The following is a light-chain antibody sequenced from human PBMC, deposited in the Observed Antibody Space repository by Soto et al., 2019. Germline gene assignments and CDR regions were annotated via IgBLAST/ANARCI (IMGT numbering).Light chain of an antibody. J-gene: IGLJ1*01. CDR2: EVS. V-gene: IGLV2-23*02. CDR1: SSDVGSYNL. CDR3: CSYAGSRSYV. Sequence: QSALTQPASVSGSPGQSITISCTGTSSDVGSYNLVSWYQQHPGKAPKLMIYEVSKRPSGVSNRFSGSKSGNTASLPISGLQAEDEADYYCCSYAGSRSYVFGTGTKRTVL.